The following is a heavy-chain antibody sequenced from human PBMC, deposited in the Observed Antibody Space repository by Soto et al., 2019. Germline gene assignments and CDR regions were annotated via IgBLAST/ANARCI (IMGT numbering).Heavy chain of an antibody. CDR3: ARGPGDIVVPYYYYMDV. J-gene: IGHJ6*03. CDR1: GGSFSGYY. V-gene: IGHV4-34*01. CDR2: INHSGST. Sequence: PSETLSLTCAVYGGSFSGYYWSWIRQPPGKGLEWIGEINHSGSTNYNPSLKSRVTISVVTSKNQFSLKLSSVTAADTAVYYCARGPGDIVVPYYYYMDVWGKGTTVTVSS. D-gene: IGHD2-2*01.